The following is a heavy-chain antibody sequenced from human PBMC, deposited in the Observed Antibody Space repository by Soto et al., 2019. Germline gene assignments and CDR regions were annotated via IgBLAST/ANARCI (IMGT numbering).Heavy chain of an antibody. J-gene: IGHJ6*02. Sequence: EVQLVESGGGLVQPGGSLRLSCAASGFSFTSYWMHWVRQVPGEGLVWVARIDNNGGGATYADSVKGRFTISRDNAESTLFLQMNSLGGEDTAVYYCAREEFRSFDWSFNTYGMDVWGQGTTVTVSS. V-gene: IGHV3-74*01. D-gene: IGHD3-9*01. CDR1: GFSFTSYW. CDR3: AREEFRSFDWSFNTYGMDV. CDR2: IDNNGGGA.